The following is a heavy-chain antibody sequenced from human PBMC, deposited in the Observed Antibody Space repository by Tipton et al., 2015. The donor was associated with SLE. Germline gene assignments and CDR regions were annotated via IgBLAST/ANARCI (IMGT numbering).Heavy chain of an antibody. CDR2: VFYSGTT. Sequence: TLSLTCTVSGGSISNSTYYWGWIRQPPGKGLEWVGSVFYSGTTYYNPSLESRVTISVDTSKNQFSLKLRSVTAADTAVYYCARDLGLYCSRTSCYGDNYFRYWGQGSLVTVSS. CDR1: GGSISNSTYY. J-gene: IGHJ4*02. CDR3: ARDLGLYCSRTSCYGDNYFRY. D-gene: IGHD2-2*01. V-gene: IGHV4-39*07.